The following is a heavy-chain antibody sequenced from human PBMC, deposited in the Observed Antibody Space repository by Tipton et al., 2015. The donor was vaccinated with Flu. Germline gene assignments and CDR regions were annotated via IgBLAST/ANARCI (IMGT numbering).Heavy chain of an antibody. Sequence: TLSLTCTVSGGSVKSGSYYWTWIRQPPGKGLEWIGYVYYSGTTNYNPSLNSRVTISVDTSKNQFSLKLSSVIAADTAVYYCAREGGFCSSSNCYQDFFDYWGQGTLVTVSS. CDR3: AREGGFCSSSNCYQDFFDY. CDR1: GGSVKSGSYY. V-gene: IGHV4-61*01. CDR2: VYYSGTT. D-gene: IGHD2-2*01. J-gene: IGHJ4*02.